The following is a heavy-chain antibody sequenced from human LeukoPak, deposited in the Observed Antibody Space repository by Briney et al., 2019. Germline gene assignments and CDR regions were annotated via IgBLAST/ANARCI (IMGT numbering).Heavy chain of an antibody. CDR3: ARDYNGLGY. Sequence: GGSLRLSCATSGFTLSSFAMDWVRQAPGKGLEWVSRITNDGSGRGHADSVKGRFTISRDNAKNTLYLQMNSLRAEDTAVYYCARDYNGLGYWGQGTLVTVSS. CDR1: GFTLSSFA. V-gene: IGHV3-74*01. J-gene: IGHJ4*02. CDR2: ITNDGSGR. D-gene: IGHD5-12*01.